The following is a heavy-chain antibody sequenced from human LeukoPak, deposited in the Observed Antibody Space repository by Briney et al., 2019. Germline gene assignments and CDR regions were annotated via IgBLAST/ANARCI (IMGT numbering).Heavy chain of an antibody. V-gene: IGHV4-38-2*02. CDR1: GYSIRSGHF. Sequence: SETLSLTCAVSGYSIRSGHFWGWIRQPPGKGLEWIGNIHHSGSTFYNPSLKSRVTISVDTSKNQFSLKLSSVTAADTAVYYCARDHLYCGSDCYPYDYWGQGTLVTASS. CDR3: ARDHLYCGSDCYPYDY. CDR2: IHHSGST. J-gene: IGHJ4*02. D-gene: IGHD2-21*02.